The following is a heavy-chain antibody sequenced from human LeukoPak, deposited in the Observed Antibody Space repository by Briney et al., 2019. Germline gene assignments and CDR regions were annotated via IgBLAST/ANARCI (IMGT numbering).Heavy chain of an antibody. CDR3: ARFTTIFEVSIPRNNWFDP. V-gene: IGHV1-2*02. D-gene: IGHD3-3*01. J-gene: IGHJ5*02. Sequence: ASVKVSCKASGYTFTGYYMHWVRQAPGQGLEWMGWINPNSGGTNYAQKFQGRVTMTRDTSISTAYMELSRLRSDDTAVYYCARFTTIFEVSIPRNNWFDPWGQGTLVTVSS. CDR1: GYTFTGYY. CDR2: INPNSGGT.